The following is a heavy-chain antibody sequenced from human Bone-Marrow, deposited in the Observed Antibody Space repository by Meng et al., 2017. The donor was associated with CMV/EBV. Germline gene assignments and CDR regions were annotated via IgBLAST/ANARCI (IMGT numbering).Heavy chain of an antibody. J-gene: IGHJ6*02. Sequence: GESLKISCAASGFTFSSYSMNWVRQAPGKGLEWVSSISSSSSYIYYADSVKGRFTISRDNAKNSLYLQMNSLRAEDTAVYYCARDNYQSYGMDFWGQGTMVTVSS. CDR2: ISSSSSYI. CDR3: ARDNYQSYGMDF. V-gene: IGHV3-21*01. CDR1: GFTFSSYS. D-gene: IGHD5-24*01.